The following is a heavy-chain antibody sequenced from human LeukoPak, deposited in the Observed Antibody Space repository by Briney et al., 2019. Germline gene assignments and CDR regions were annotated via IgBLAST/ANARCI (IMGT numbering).Heavy chain of an antibody. Sequence: GRSLRLSCAASGFTFSSYAMSWVRQAPGKGLEWVSAISGSGGSTYYADSVKGRFTISRDNSKNTLYPQMNSLRAEDTAVYYCAKVGRGGYHFDYWGQGTLVTVSS. D-gene: IGHD1-26*01. CDR2: ISGSGGST. J-gene: IGHJ4*02. V-gene: IGHV3-23*01. CDR3: AKVGRGGYHFDY. CDR1: GFTFSSYA.